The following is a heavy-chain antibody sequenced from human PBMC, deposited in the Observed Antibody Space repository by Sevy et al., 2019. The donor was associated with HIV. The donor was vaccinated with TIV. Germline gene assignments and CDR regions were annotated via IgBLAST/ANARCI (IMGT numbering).Heavy chain of an antibody. V-gene: IGHV4-31*03. CDR3: AREGTKGVWFDP. CDR1: GGSINSGDYY. CDR2: IFHTGST. Sequence: SETLSLTCTVSGGSINSGDYYWSWIRQHPEKGLEWIGYIFHTGSTYYNRSFKSRATISVDTSKNQFSLKLSLMTAADTAVYYCAREGTKGVWFDPWGQRTLVTVSS. D-gene: IGHD3-16*01. J-gene: IGHJ5*02.